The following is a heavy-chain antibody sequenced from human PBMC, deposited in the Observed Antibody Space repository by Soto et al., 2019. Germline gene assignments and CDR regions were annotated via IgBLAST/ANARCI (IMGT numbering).Heavy chain of an antibody. V-gene: IGHV1-69*13. CDR3: ARAWEAGGGWFDP. Sequence: SVKVSCKASGGTFSSYAISWVRQAPGQGLEWMGGIIPIFGTANYAQKFQGRVTITADESTSTAYMELSSLRSEDTAVYYCARAWEAGGGWFDPWGQGTLVTVPS. CDR2: IIPIFGTA. CDR1: GGTFSSYA. J-gene: IGHJ5*02. D-gene: IGHD1-26*01.